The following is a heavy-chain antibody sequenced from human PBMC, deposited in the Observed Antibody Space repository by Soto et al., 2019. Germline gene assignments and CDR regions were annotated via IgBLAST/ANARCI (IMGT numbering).Heavy chain of an antibody. D-gene: IGHD5-18*01. CDR2: ISAYNGNT. CDR1: GYTFTSYG. Sequence: QVQLVQSGAEVKKPGASVKVSCKASGYTFTSYGISWVRQAPGQGLEWMGWISAYNGNTNYAQKLQGRVTMTTDTSTSTAYMELSSLRSDDTAVYYCARESVPPTQNGYSYGYALDYWGQGTLVTVSS. CDR3: ARESVPPTQNGYSYGYALDY. V-gene: IGHV1-18*01. J-gene: IGHJ4*02.